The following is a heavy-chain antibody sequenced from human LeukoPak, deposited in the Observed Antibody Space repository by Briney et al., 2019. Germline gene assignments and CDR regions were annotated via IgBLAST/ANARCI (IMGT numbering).Heavy chain of an antibody. Sequence: WETLTLTCTVSGGSISSYYWSWIRQPPGKGLEWIGYIYYRGSTNYNPSLKSRVTISVDTSKNHFSLNLSSVTAADTAVYYCARDWGSSGGLGVGYWGQGALVPVSS. CDR2: IYYRGST. CDR1: GGSISSYY. V-gene: IGHV4-59*01. CDR3: ARDWGSSGGLGVGY. D-gene: IGHD6-19*01. J-gene: IGHJ4*02.